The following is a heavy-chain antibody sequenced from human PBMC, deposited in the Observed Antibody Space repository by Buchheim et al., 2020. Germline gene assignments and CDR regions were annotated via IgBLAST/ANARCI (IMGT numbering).Heavy chain of an antibody. CDR3: ARGRFRGYDFWSGYYSGFDP. CDR2: INHSGST. Sequence: QVQLQQWGAGLLKPSETLSLTCAVYGGSFSGYYWSWIRQPPGKGLEWIGEINHSGSTNYNPSLKSRVPISVDTSNNQFSLKLSSVTAADTAVYYCARGRFRGYDFWSGYYSGFDPWGQGTL. D-gene: IGHD3-3*01. CDR1: GGSFSGYY. J-gene: IGHJ5*02. V-gene: IGHV4-34*01.